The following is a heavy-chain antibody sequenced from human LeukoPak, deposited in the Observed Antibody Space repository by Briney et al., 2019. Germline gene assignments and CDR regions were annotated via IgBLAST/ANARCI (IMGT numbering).Heavy chain of an antibody. D-gene: IGHD4-17*01. Sequence: PSETLSLTCTVSGGSISSYYWNWIRQPPGKGLEWIGFIYTSGSTNYNPSLKSRVTMSVDTSKNQFSLKLSSVTAADTAVYYCARDEDGDYFDYWGQGTLVTVSS. CDR3: ARDEDGDYFDY. CDR1: GGSISSYY. J-gene: IGHJ4*02. CDR2: IYTSGST. V-gene: IGHV4-4*07.